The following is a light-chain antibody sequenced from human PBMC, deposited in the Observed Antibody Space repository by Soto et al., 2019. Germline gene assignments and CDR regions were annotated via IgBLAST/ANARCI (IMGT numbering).Light chain of an antibody. Sequence: QSVLTQPPSVSGAPGQTVTISCTGSSSNIGAGFDVHWYQQVPGTAPKLVLYSNTARPSGVPDRFSGSKSGNTASLTISGLQAEDEADYYCCSFTGSPWVFGGGTKLTVL. CDR2: SNT. V-gene: IGLV1-40*01. J-gene: IGLJ3*02. CDR3: CSFTGSPWV. CDR1: SSNIGAGFD.